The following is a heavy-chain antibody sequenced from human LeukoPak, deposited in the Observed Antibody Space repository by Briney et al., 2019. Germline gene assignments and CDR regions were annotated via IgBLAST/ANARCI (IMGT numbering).Heavy chain of an antibody. V-gene: IGHV4-4*07. CDR3: ARDRDTYYDFWSGYLRYYYYMDV. CDR2: IYTSGST. D-gene: IGHD3-3*01. J-gene: IGHJ6*03. Sequence: SGTLSLTCTVSGGSISSYYWSWIRQPAGKGLEWIGRIYTSGSTNYNPSLKSRVTMSVDTSKNQFSLKLSSVTAADTAVYYCARDRDTYYDFWSGYLRYYYYMDVWGKGTTVTVSS. CDR1: GGSISSYY.